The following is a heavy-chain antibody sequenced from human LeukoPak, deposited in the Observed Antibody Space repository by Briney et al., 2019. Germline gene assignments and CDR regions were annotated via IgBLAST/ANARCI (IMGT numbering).Heavy chain of an antibody. D-gene: IGHD2-2*01. CDR3: ARAFIVVVPAAPGEWFDP. CDR2: ISGSGGSA. CDR1: GFTFSSYA. Sequence: GGSLRLSCAASGFTFSSYAMSWVRQAPGKGLEWVSAISGSGGSAYYADSVKGRFTISRDNSKNTLYLQMNSLRAEDTAVYYCARAFIVVVPAAPGEWFDPWGQGTLVTVSS. V-gene: IGHV3-23*01. J-gene: IGHJ5*02.